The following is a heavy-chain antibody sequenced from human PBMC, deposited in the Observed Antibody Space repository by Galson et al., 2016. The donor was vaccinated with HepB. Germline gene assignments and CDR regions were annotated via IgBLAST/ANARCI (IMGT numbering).Heavy chain of an antibody. V-gene: IGHV4-61*01. CDR1: FGSVASGNYH. J-gene: IGHJ5*02. CDR2: IYYSGTT. D-gene: IGHD6-19*01. CDR3: ARAGVTSGWLTATVKWFDP. Sequence: TLSLTCSVSFGSVASGNYHWTWIRQPPGRGLEWIGDIYYSGTTRYNPSLKSRVTVSLDTSKNQFSLKVTSVTVADTAVYYCARAGVTSGWLTATVKWFDPWGQGTRGTVSS.